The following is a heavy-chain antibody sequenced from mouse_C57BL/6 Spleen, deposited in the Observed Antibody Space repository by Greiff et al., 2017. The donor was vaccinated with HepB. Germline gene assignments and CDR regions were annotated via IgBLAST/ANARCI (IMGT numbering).Heavy chain of an antibody. Sequence: QVQLQQPGAELVRPGTSVKFSCKASGYTFTSYWMHWVKQRPGQGLEWIGVIDPSDSYTNYNQKFKGKATLTVDTSSSTAYMQLSSLTSEDSAVYYCASEHYYGSSYYFDYWGQGTTLTVSS. CDR1: GYTFTSYW. CDR2: IDPSDSYT. V-gene: IGHV1-59*01. J-gene: IGHJ2*01. D-gene: IGHD1-1*01. CDR3: ASEHYYGSSYYFDY.